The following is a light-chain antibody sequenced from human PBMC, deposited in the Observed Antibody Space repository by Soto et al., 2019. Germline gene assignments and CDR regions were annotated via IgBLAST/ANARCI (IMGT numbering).Light chain of an antibody. CDR1: QGISSY. CDR3: QQYYSYPRT. J-gene: IGKJ2*02. V-gene: IGKV1-8*01. CDR2: AAS. Sequence: AIRMTQSPSSFSASTGDRVTITCRASQGISSYLAWYQQKPGKAPKLLNHAASTLQSGVPSRFSGSGSGTDFTLTISCLQSEDFATYYCQQYYSYPRTFGQGTKLEIK.